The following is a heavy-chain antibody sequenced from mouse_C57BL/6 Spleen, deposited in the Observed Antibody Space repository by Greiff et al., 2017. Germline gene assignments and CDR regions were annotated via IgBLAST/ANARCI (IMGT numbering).Heavy chain of an antibody. J-gene: IGHJ4*01. Sequence: QVQLKQSGAELVRPGASVTLSCKASGYTFTDYEMHWVKQTPVHGLEWIGAIDPETGGTAYNQKFKGKAILTADKSSSTAYMELRSLTSEDSAVYYCTRSEAYYSNYSFYYAMDYWGQGTSVTVSS. V-gene: IGHV1-15*01. CDR3: TRSEAYYSNYSFYYAMDY. CDR2: IDPETGGT. D-gene: IGHD2-5*01. CDR1: GYTFTDYE.